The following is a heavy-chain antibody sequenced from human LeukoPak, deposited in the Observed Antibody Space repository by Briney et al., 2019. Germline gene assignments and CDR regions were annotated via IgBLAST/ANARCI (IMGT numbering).Heavy chain of an antibody. CDR2: ISSSSSYI. Sequence: PGGSLRVSCAASGFTFSSYSMNWVRQAPGKGLEWVSSISSSSSYIYYADSVKGRFTISRDNAKNSLYLQMNSLRAEDTAVYYCARDHYDSSGYPSTEWFDPWGQGTLVTVSS. V-gene: IGHV3-21*01. CDR3: ARDHYDSSGYPSTEWFDP. D-gene: IGHD3-22*01. CDR1: GFTFSSYS. J-gene: IGHJ5*02.